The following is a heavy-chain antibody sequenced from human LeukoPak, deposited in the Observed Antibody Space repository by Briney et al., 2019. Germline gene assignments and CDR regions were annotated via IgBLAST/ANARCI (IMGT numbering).Heavy chain of an antibody. CDR3: ARDYYDSSGYSRFDP. D-gene: IGHD3-22*01. V-gene: IGHV1-2*02. J-gene: IGHJ5*02. CDR2: INPNSGGT. CDR1: GYAFTGYY. Sequence: ASVKVSCKASGYAFTGYYMHWVRQAPGQGLEWMGWINPNSGGTDYAQKFQGRVTMTRDTSISTAYMEVSRLRSDDTAVYYCARDYYDSSGYSRFDPWGQGTLVTVSS.